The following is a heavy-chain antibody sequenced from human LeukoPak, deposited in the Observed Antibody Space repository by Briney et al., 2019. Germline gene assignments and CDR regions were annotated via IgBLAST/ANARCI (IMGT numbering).Heavy chain of an antibody. CDR3: ARVGSSSWYNWFDP. J-gene: IGHJ5*02. V-gene: IGHV4-61*02. D-gene: IGHD6-13*01. Sequence: SETLSLTCTVSGGSVSSSSYYWSWIRQPAGKGLEWIGRIYTSGSTNYNPSLKSRVTISVDTSKNQFSLKLSSVTAADTAVYYCARVGSSSWYNWFDPWGQGTLVTVSS. CDR1: GGSVSSSSYY. CDR2: IYTSGST.